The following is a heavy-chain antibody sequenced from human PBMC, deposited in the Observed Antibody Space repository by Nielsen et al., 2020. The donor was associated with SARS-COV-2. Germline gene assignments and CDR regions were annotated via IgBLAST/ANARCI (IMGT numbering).Heavy chain of an antibody. CDR2: INAGNGNT. J-gene: IGHJ5*02. V-gene: IGHV1-3*01. CDR1: GYTFTSYA. CDR3: ARDRYDSSGFNWFDP. D-gene: IGHD3-22*01. Sequence: ASVKVSCKASGYTFTSYAMHWVRQAPGQRLEWMGWINAGNGNTKYSQKFQGRVTITRDTSASTAYMELSSLRSDDTAVYYCARDRYDSSGFNWFDPWGQGTLVTVSS.